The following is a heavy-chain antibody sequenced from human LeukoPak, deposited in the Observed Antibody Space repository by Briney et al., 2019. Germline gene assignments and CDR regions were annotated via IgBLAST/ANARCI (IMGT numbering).Heavy chain of an antibody. Sequence: GGSLRLSCAASGFTFSSYGMQWVRQAPGKGLEWVAVISSDGRNEYYADSVKGRFTITRDNSKNTLYLQMNSLRAEDTAVYYCAKDIVVVPAAMGAFDIWGQGTMVTVSS. CDR3: AKDIVVVPAAMGAFDI. CDR1: GFTFSSYG. V-gene: IGHV3-30*18. CDR2: ISSDGRNE. J-gene: IGHJ3*02. D-gene: IGHD2-2*01.